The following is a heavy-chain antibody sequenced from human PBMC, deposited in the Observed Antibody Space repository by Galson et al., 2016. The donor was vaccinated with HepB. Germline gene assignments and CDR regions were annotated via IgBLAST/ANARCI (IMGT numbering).Heavy chain of an antibody. CDR2: IYSSGTS. CDR3: AREDRSLWYPLFDL. J-gene: IGHJ4*02. Sequence: SETLSLTCTVSEGSMSDYFWSWIRQPAGTGLEWIGRIYSSGTSNYNPSLKSRVTMSLDTSKNHISLRLTSVTAADTAIYYCAREDRSLWYPLFDLWGRGTLITVSP. CDR1: EGSMSDYF. V-gene: IGHV4-4*07. D-gene: IGHD6-13*01.